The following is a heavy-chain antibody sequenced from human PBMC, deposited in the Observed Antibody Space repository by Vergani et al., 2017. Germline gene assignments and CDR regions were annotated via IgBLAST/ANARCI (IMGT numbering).Heavy chain of an antibody. CDR3: ARHRGSGGFFPSSYFYGMDV. CDR2: IHHSGDT. D-gene: IGHD3-10*01. CDR1: DSSIMTNPY. V-gene: IGHV4-38-2*01. J-gene: IGHJ6*02. Sequence: QVQLQESGPGLVKPSETLTLTCDVSDSSIMTNPYWGWFRQSPGKGLVWIVCIHHSGDTHYNSSLKSRVSISIVSSSKFSLSLTSVTAADTAIYYCARHRGSGGFFPSSYFYGMDVWGHGTTVTVSS.